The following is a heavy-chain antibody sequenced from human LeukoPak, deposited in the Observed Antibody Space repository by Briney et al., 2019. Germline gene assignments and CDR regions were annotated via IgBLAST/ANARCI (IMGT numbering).Heavy chain of an antibody. CDR3: ARVALSRYRPPRDKNWFDP. V-gene: IGHV1-8*01. CDR2: MNPNSGNT. CDR1: GYTFTSYD. Sequence: ASVKVSCKASGYTFTSYDINWVRQATGQGLEWMGWMNPNSGNTGYAQKFQGRVTMTRNTSISTAYMELSSLRSEDTAVCYCARVALSRYRPPRDKNWFDPWGQGTLVTVSS. J-gene: IGHJ5*02. D-gene: IGHD5-24*01.